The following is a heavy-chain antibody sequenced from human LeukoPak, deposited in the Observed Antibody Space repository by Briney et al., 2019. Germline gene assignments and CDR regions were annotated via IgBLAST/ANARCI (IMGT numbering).Heavy chain of an antibody. J-gene: IGHJ5*02. V-gene: IGHV4-39*01. CDR3: ARRITMVRGVITPFDP. D-gene: IGHD3-10*01. CDR2: IYYSGST. Sequence: SETLSLTCTVSGGSISSSSYYWGWIRQPPGKGLEWIGSIYYSGSTYYNPSLKSRVTISVDTSKNQFSLKLSSVTAADTAVYYCARRITMVRGVITPFDPWGQGTLVTVSS. CDR1: GGSISSSSYY.